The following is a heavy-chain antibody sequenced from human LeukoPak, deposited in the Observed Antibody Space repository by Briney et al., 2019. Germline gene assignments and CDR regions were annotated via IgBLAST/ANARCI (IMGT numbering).Heavy chain of an antibody. CDR3: ARPDSRYFYGMGV. CDR1: GFTFSDSY. CDR2: INSGGTTI. J-gene: IGHJ6*02. V-gene: IGHV3-11*01. Sequence: SGGSLRLSCAASGFTFSDSYMTWIRQAPGKGLEWISYINSGGTTIDYADSVKGRFTISRDNAKNSLYLQMNSLRADDTAVYYCARPDSRYFYGMGVWGQGTTVTVSS. D-gene: IGHD3-9*01.